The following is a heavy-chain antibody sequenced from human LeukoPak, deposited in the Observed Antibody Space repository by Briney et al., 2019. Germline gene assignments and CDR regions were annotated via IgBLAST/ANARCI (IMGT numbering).Heavy chain of an antibody. CDR3: AKVYSGWYHFYFDY. V-gene: IGHV1-69*04. D-gene: IGHD6-19*01. CDR2: IIPILGIA. Sequence: SVKVSCKASGGTFSSYAISWVRQAPGQGLEWMGRIIPILGIANYAQKFQGRVTITADKSTSTAYMELSSLRSEDTAVYYCAKVYSGWYHFYFDYWGQGTLVTVSS. J-gene: IGHJ4*02. CDR1: GGTFSSYA.